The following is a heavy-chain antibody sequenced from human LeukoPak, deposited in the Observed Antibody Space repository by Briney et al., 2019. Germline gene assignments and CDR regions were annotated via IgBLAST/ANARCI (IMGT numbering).Heavy chain of an antibody. CDR3: ARDPVIAAAGTGDNWFDP. J-gene: IGHJ5*02. D-gene: IGHD6-13*01. CDR2: ISAYNGNT. CDR1: GYTFTSYG. V-gene: IGHV1-18*04. Sequence: ASVTVSCKASGYTFTSYGISWVRQAPGQGLEWMGWISAYNGNTNYAQKLQGRVTMTTDTSTSTAYMELRSLRSDDTAVYYCARDPVIAAAGTGDNWFDPWGQGTLVTVSS.